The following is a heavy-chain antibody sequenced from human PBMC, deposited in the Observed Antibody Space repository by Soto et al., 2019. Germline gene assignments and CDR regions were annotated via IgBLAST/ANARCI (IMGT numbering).Heavy chain of an antibody. CDR1: GFIFSNYV. J-gene: IGHJ4*02. CDR3: AKERDNWNYFPADS. CDR2: ISGNGRAT. D-gene: IGHD1-7*01. V-gene: IGHV3-23*01. Sequence: GGSLRLSCAGSGFIFSNYVLNWVRQAPGRGLEWVSSISGNGRATYYADSVKGRFTISRDNSKDTVFLQMNSLTAEDTAVYFCAKERDNWNYFPADSWGQGTVVTVSS.